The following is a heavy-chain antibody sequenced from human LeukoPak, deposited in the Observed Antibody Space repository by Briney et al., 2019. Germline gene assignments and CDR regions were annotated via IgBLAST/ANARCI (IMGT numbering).Heavy chain of an antibody. J-gene: IGHJ4*02. Sequence: GGSLRLSCAASGFTFSSYGMHWVRQAPGKGLEWVAFIRHDGSNKYYADSVKGRFTISRDNSRNTLYLQLNNLRAEDAAIYYCAKAYGTNGYYQLPIDFWGQGTLVTVSS. CDR3: AKAYGTNGYYQLPIDF. D-gene: IGHD3-22*01. CDR1: GFTFSSYG. V-gene: IGHV3-30*02. CDR2: IRHDGSNK.